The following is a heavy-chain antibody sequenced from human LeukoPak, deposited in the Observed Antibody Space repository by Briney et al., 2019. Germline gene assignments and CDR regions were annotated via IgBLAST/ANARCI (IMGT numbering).Heavy chain of an antibody. CDR3: ARQYVGYSPNWFDP. J-gene: IGHJ5*02. D-gene: IGHD5-18*01. V-gene: IGHV4-34*01. Sequence: SETLSLTCAVYGGSFSGYYWGWIRQPPGKGLEWIGSIYYSGSTYYNPSLKSRVTISVDTSKNQFSLKLSSVTAADTAVYYCARQYVGYSPNWFDPWGQGTLVTVSS. CDR1: GGSFSGYY. CDR2: IYYSGST.